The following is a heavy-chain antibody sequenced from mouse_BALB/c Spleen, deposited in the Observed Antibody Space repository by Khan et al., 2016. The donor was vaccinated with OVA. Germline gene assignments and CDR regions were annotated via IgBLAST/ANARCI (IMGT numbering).Heavy chain of an antibody. V-gene: IGHV5-6*01. D-gene: IGHD1-1*01. CDR3: ARLAYYYNSEGFAY. CDR2: ISSGGSYT. Sequence: EVQLAESGGDLVKPGGSLKLSYAASGFTFSTYGMSWVRQTPDKRLEWVATISSGGSYTYYPDNVKGRFTISRDNAKNTLYLQMSSLKSEDTAMYYCARLAYYYNSEGFAYWGQGTLVTVSA. CDR1: GFTFSTYG. J-gene: IGHJ3*01.